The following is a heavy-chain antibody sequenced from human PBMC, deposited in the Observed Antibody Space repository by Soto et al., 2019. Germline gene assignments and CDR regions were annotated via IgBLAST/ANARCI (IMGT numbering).Heavy chain of an antibody. CDR1: GFTFTRYS. CDR3: ARETEDLTSNFDY. V-gene: IGHV3-21*06. Sequence: PGGSLRLSCAASGFTFTRYSMNWVPKGPGKGLEWVSSISTTTNYIYYGDSMKGRFTISRDNAKNSLYLEMNSLRAEDTAVYYCARETEDLTSNFDYWGQGTLVTVSS. CDR2: ISTTTNYI. J-gene: IGHJ4*02.